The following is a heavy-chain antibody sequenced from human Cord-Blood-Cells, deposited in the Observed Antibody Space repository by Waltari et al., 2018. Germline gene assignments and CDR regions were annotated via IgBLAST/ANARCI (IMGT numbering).Heavy chain of an antibody. CDR2: IIPNFDTA. CDR1: GGTFSSYA. Sequence: QVQLVQSGAEVKKPGSSVKVSCKASGGTFSSYAISRVRQAPGQGLEWMGGIIPNFDTANYAQKFQGRVTITADESTSTAYMERSSLRSEDTAVYYCARDAANWAYDYWGQGTLVTVSS. J-gene: IGHJ4*02. D-gene: IGHD7-27*01. CDR3: ARDAANWAYDY. V-gene: IGHV1-69*01.